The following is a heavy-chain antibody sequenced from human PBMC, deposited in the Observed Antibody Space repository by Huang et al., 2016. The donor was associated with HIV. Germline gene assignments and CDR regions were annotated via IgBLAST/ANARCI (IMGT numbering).Heavy chain of an antibody. V-gene: IGHV1-46*01. D-gene: IGHD6-13*01. Sequence: QVQLVQSGAEVKRPGASVKVSCKASGYPFTSYHLQWVRQAPGQGLGWMGIINPRSGNTYYSKKCQGRVTMTTDASTGTVYMDLRSLRSEDTAVYYCTRGGSSWYEGDYWGQGTLVTVSS. CDR3: TRGGSSWYEGDY. CDR1: GYPFTSYH. J-gene: IGHJ4*02. CDR2: INPRSGNT.